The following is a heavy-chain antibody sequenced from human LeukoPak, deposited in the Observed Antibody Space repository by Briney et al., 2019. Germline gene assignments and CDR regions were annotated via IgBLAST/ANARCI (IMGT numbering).Heavy chain of an antibody. D-gene: IGHD6-6*01. CDR2: INSEGRST. J-gene: IGHJ5*02. CDR3: ARTGIAARPTVWFDP. Sequence: GGSLRLSCVASGFTFSSYWMHWARQAPGKGLVWVSHINSEGRSTTYADSVKGRFTISRDNAKNTLYLQMNSLRAEDTAVYYCARTGIAARPTVWFDPWGQGTLVTVSP. V-gene: IGHV3-74*01. CDR1: GFTFSSYW.